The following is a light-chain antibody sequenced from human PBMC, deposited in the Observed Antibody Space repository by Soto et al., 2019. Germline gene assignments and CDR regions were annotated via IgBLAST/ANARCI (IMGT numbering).Light chain of an antibody. CDR1: QSISSY. CDR3: QQSYITPRT. Sequence: DMQITQSPSSLSSSVADRVTITCVASQSISSYLNWYQQKPGKAPKLLINAASSLQSGVPSRFSGSGSGTEFTLTISALQPEDFATYFCQQSYITPRTFGQGTKVDIK. V-gene: IGKV1-39*01. J-gene: IGKJ1*01. CDR2: AAS.